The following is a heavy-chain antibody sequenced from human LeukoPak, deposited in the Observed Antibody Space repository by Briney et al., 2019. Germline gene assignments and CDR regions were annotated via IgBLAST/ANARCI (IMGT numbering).Heavy chain of an antibody. Sequence: SETLSLTCTVSGGSISSSTYYWGRIRQPPGKGLEWIGSIYYSGSTYYNPSLKNRVTISVDTSKNQFSLKLTSVTAADTAVYYCARGALYCSSSSCYRYWYFDLWGRGTLVTVSS. V-gene: IGHV4-39*07. J-gene: IGHJ2*01. CDR2: IYYSGST. CDR1: GGSISSSTYY. D-gene: IGHD2-2*01. CDR3: ARGALYCSSSSCYRYWYFDL.